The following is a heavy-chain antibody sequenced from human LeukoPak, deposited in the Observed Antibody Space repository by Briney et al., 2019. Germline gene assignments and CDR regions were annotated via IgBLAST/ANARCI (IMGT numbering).Heavy chain of an antibody. Sequence: GGSLRLSCATSGFTFSSYTMNWVRQAPGKGLEWVSSISSGNNYIYYADSVKGRFTISRDNAKNSLSLQMNSLRAEDTAVYYCXITPGRLSYFDYWGQGTLVTVSS. J-gene: IGHJ4*02. CDR2: ISSGNNYI. CDR1: GFTFSSYT. D-gene: IGHD3-10*01. CDR3: XITPGRLSYFDY. V-gene: IGHV3-21*01.